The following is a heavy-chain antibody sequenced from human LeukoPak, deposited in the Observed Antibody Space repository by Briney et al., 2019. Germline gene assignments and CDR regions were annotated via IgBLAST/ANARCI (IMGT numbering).Heavy chain of an antibody. CDR1: GFIFSSYG. CDR3: AKLLSQYDSSGYYYFDY. Sequence: PGGSLRLSCAASGFIFSSYGMHWVRQAPGKGLEWVAVISYDGGNISYTDSVKGRFTISRDNSKNTLYLQMNSLRAGDTAVYYCAKLLSQYDSSGYYYFDYWGQGILVTVSS. D-gene: IGHD3-22*01. V-gene: IGHV3-30*18. J-gene: IGHJ4*02. CDR2: ISYDGGNI.